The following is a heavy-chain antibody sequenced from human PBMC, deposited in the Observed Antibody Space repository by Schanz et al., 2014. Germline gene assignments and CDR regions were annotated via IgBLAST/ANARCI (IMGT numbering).Heavy chain of an antibody. Sequence: QVQLVESGGGLVKPGGSLRLSCAASGFTFSDYYMNWIRQAPGKGLEWLSYISRDGTTSYYADSVKGRFTISRDNAKNSLYLEMNSLRAEDTAVYYCARTTNPFNFDSWPYLDYWGQGTLVTVSS. J-gene: IGHJ4*02. D-gene: IGHD3-9*01. V-gene: IGHV3-11*04. CDR3: ARTTNPFNFDSWPYLDY. CDR1: GFTFSDYY. CDR2: ISRDGTTS.